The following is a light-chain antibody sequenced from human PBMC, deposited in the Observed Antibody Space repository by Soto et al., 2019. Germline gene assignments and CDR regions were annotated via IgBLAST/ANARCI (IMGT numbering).Light chain of an antibody. J-gene: IGKJ2*01. V-gene: IGKV1-5*03. CDR2: KTS. CDR3: QQYNSYST. Sequence: DIQMTQSPSTLSASVGDRVTITCRASQSIGPWLAWYQQKSGKAPKVLIYKTSNLVSGVPSRFSGSASGTGFTLTINSLQPDDSATYFCQQYNSYSTFGQGTKLEIK. CDR1: QSIGPW.